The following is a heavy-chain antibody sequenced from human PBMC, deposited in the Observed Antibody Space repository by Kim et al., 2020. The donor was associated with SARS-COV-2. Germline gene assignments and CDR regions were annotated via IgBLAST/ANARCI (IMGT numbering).Heavy chain of an antibody. V-gene: IGHV7-4-1*02. CDR2: INTNTGNP. J-gene: IGHJ6*03. Sequence: ASVKVSCKASGYTFTSYAMNWVLQAPGQGLEWMGWINTNTGNPTYAQGFTGRFVFFLDTSLSTAYLQISSLKAEYTALYYFASEYDFWCGYYSYYMDGWG. CDR1: GYTFTSYA. D-gene: IGHD3-3*01. CDR3: ASEYDFWCGYYSYYMDG.